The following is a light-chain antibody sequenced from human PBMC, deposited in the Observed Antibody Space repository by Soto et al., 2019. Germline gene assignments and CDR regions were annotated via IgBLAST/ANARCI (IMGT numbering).Light chain of an antibody. V-gene: IGKV3-15*01. Sequence: EIVMTQSPATLSVSPGERATLSCRASQSVSTNLGWYQQKPGQAPRLLIYGASTRATGVAARFSGTWSGTEFTLTISSLHSEDFADYYCQQYNDWPLTFGGGTKVDIK. CDR3: QQYNDWPLT. CDR2: GAS. J-gene: IGKJ4*01. CDR1: QSVSTN.